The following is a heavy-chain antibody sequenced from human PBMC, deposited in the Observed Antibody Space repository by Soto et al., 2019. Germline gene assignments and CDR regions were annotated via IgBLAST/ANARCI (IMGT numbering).Heavy chain of an antibody. V-gene: IGHV3-30-3*01. CDR3: ARDYYRLNSGYGFIMEV. CDR2: ISYDGSNK. J-gene: IGHJ6*04. Sequence: GGSLRLSCAASGFTFSSYAMHWVRQAPGKGLEWVAVISYDGSNKYYADSVKGRFTISRDNSKNMPYLQMNSLRAEDTAVYYCARDYYRLNSGYGFIMEVWGKGTTVTVSS. D-gene: IGHD5-12*01. CDR1: GFTFSSYA.